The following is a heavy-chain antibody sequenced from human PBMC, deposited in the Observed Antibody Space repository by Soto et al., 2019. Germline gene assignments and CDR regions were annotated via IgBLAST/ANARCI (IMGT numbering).Heavy chain of an antibody. V-gene: IGHV1-3*01. D-gene: IGHD3-10*01. CDR3: ARTIRGVAFDI. CDR2: INAGNGNT. Sequence: QVQLVQSGAEVKKPGASVKVSCKASGYTFTSYAMHWVRQAPGQRLEWMGWINAGNGNTKYSRKFQGRVTITRDTSASTAYMELSSLRSEDTAVYYCARTIRGVAFDIWGQGTMVTVSS. J-gene: IGHJ3*02. CDR1: GYTFTSYA.